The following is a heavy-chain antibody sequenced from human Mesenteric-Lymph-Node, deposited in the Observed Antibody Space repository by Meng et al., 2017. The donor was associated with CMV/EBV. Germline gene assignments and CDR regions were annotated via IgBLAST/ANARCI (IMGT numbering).Heavy chain of an antibody. CDR1: GYTFTTYY. J-gene: IGHJ6*02. D-gene: IGHD2-2*01. CDR3: ARIYCSSTSCYRHYYYGMDV. Sequence: ASVKVSCKASGYTFTTYYMYWVRQAPGQGLEWMGIINPSGGTTRYAQKFQGRVTMTRDTSTSTVYMELSSLRSEDTAVYYCARIYCSSTSCYRHYYYGMDVWGQGTTVTVSS. CDR2: INPSGGTT. V-gene: IGHV1-46*01.